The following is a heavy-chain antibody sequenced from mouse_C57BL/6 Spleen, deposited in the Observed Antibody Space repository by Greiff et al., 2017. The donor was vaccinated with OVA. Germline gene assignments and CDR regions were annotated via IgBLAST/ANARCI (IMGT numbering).Heavy chain of an antibody. CDR1: GFNIKDDY. D-gene: IGHD1-1*01. Sequence: EVQLQQSGAELVRPGASVKLSCTASGFNIKDDYMHWVKQRPEQGLAGIGWIDPENGDTEYASKFQGKATITADTSSNTAYLQLSSLTSEDTAVYYCTTTVVAHWYFDVWGTGTTVTVSS. J-gene: IGHJ1*03. CDR3: TTTVVAHWYFDV. CDR2: IDPENGDT. V-gene: IGHV14-4*01.